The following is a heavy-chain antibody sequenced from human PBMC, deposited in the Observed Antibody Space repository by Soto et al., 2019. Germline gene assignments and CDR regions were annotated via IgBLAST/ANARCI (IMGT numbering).Heavy chain of an antibody. Sequence: QVQLVQSGAEVKKPGSSVKVSCKASGGTFSSYTISWVRQAPGQGLEWMGRIIPILGIANYAQKFQGRVTITADKSTSTAYRELSSLRSEDTAVYYCARGSEARPENYYYGMDVWGQGTTVTVSS. CDR2: IIPILGIA. CDR1: GGTFSSYT. V-gene: IGHV1-69*02. CDR3: ARGSEARPENYYYGMDV. D-gene: IGHD6-6*01. J-gene: IGHJ6*02.